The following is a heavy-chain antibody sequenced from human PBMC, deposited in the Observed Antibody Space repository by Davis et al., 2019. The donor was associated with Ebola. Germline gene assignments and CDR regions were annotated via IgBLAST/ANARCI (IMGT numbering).Heavy chain of an antibody. V-gene: IGHV4-34*01. CDR2: INHRGST. J-gene: IGHJ5*02. D-gene: IGHD6-6*01. CDR1: GGSFSGYY. CDR3: ARGYVEQLVRGWFDP. Sequence: MPSETLSLTCAVYGGSFSGYYWSWIRQPPGKGLEWIGEINHRGSTNYNPSLKSRVTISVDTSKNQFSLKLSSVTAADTAVYSCARGYVEQLVRGWFDPWGQGTLVTVSS.